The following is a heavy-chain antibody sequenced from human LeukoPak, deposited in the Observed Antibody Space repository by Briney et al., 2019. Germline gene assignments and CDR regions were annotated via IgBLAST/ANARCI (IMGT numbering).Heavy chain of an antibody. J-gene: IGHJ4*02. CDR3: ARGAYYYED. D-gene: IGHD3-22*01. CDR1: GFTISSHS. Sequence: GGSLRLSCAASGFTISSHSMNWVRQAPGKGLEWVSYISSSSSTIYYADSVKGRFTISRDNAKNSLYLQMNSLRAEDTAVYYCARGAYYYEDWGQGTLVTVSS. V-gene: IGHV3-48*01. CDR2: ISSSSSTI.